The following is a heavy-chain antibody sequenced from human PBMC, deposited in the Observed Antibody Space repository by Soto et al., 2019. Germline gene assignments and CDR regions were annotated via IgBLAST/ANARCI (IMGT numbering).Heavy chain of an antibody. V-gene: IGHV3-23*01. D-gene: IGHD6-13*01. CDR3: VRVAKFSWYFDY. J-gene: IGHJ4*02. Sequence: PGGSLRLSCVASGFTFSDYSITWVRLTPWAGLEWVSPMSGGGDTRYYTGSVMGRFSISRDNSKNTLYLQVSKLRAEDTALYFCVRVAKFSWYFDYWGQRALVTVSS. CDR1: GFTFSDYS. CDR2: MSGGGDTR.